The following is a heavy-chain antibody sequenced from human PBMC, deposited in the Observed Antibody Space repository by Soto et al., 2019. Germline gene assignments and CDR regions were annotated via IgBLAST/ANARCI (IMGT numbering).Heavy chain of an antibody. CDR2: IYPDDSDV. V-gene: IGHV5-51*01. CDR1: GYDFATFW. Sequence: GESLKISFKASGYDFATFWMVWVRQVPGKGLEWMGVIYPDDSDVTYSPPFQGQVNISADKSTTTAYLPWRDLRASDTAIYYCARQRNAGWFDLWGQGTPVTVSS. J-gene: IGHJ5*02. CDR3: ARQRNAGWFDL.